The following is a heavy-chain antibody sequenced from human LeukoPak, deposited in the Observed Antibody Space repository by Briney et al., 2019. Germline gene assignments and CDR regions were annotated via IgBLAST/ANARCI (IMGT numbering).Heavy chain of an antibody. J-gene: IGHJ5*02. Sequence: ASVKVSCKASGYTFTDYYIHWVRQAPGQGLEWMAWMNPNSGGTSYAQKFQGRVTMTRDTSISTAYMELSRLRSDDTAVYYCARVATQPKPNHKMPYNWFDPWGQGTLVTVSS. CDR1: GYTFTDYY. V-gene: IGHV1-2*02. CDR2: MNPNSGGT. CDR3: ARVATQPKPNHKMPYNWFDP. D-gene: IGHD2-2*01.